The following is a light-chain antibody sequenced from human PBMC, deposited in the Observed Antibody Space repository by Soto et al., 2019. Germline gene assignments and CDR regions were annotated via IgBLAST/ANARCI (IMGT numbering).Light chain of an antibody. CDR3: QQYDKWPHT. Sequence: EMVMTQSPATLSVSPGERATLSCRASQNLSRNLAWYQQQPGQAPRLHIFYASTRATGIPARFSGSGSGTDFTLTISSLQSEDFAVYYCQQYDKWPHTFGQGTKLEIK. J-gene: IGKJ2*01. CDR2: YAS. CDR1: QNLSRN. V-gene: IGKV3-15*01.